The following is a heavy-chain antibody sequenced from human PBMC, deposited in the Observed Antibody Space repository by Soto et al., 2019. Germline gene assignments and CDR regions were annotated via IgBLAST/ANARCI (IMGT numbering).Heavy chain of an antibody. CDR1: GGSISSSGYY. CDR2: IYYSGST. Sequence: SETLCLTCPVAGGSISSSGYYWGWLRQPPGKGLEWIGSIYYSGSTYYNPSLKSRVTISVDTSKNQFSLKLSSVTAADTAVYYCASYYYDSSGYYRYYYGMDVWGQGTTVTVS. V-gene: IGHV4-39*01. J-gene: IGHJ6*02. D-gene: IGHD3-22*01. CDR3: ASYYYDSSGYYRYYYGMDV.